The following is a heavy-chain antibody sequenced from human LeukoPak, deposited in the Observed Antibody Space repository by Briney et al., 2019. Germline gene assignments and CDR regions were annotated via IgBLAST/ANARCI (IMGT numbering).Heavy chain of an antibody. D-gene: IGHD3-22*01. CDR3: VRLRRNSDTSGFYYYYDF. J-gene: IGHJ4*02. Sequence: GGSLRLSCLASGYTFSIYSINWVRQAPGKGLEWVSSISVRSNYIYYADSVRGRFRISRDDARDSLYLQMNSLRAEDTAVYYCVRLRRNSDTSGFYYYYDFWGQGTLVTVSS. CDR1: GYTFSIYS. V-gene: IGHV3-21*01. CDR2: ISVRSNYI.